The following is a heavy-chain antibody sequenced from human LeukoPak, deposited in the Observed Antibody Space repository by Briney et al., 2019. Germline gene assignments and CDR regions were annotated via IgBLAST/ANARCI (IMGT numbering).Heavy chain of an antibody. CDR3: ARVQRGYSYNPLGYYYYYMDV. V-gene: IGHV3-7*01. D-gene: IGHD5-18*01. CDR2: IKQDGSEK. Sequence: GGSLRLSCAASGFTFISYWLTWVRQAPGKGLEWVANIKQDGSEKYYVGSVKGRFTISRDNAKNSLYLQMNSLRAEDTAVYYCARVQRGYSYNPLGYYYYYMDVWGKGTTVTVSS. CDR1: GFTFISYW. J-gene: IGHJ6*03.